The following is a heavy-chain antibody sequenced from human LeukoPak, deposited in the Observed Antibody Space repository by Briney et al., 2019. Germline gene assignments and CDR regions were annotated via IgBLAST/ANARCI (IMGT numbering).Heavy chain of an antibody. D-gene: IGHD3-22*01. CDR3: AKETWGDYYDSSGYYRPLGY. J-gene: IGHJ4*02. CDR2: ISGSGGST. CDR1: GFTFSSYA. V-gene: IGHV3-23*01. Sequence: GGSLRLSCAASGFTFSSYAMSWVRQAPGKGLEWVSAISGSGGSTYYADSVKGRFTISRDNSKNTLYLQMNSLRVEDTAVYYCAKETWGDYYDSSGYYRPLGYWGQGTLVTVSS.